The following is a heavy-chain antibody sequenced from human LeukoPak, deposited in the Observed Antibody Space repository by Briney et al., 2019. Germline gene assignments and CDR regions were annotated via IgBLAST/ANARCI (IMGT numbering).Heavy chain of an antibody. V-gene: IGHV4-39*07. Sequence: SETLSLTCTVSGGSISSSSYYWGWIRQPPGKGLEWIANIYYSGSAYYNPSLKSRVTISVDTSKNQFFLRLTSVTAADTAVYYCARNEYSSSSSLGYWGQGTLVTVSS. J-gene: IGHJ4*02. CDR2: IYYSGSA. CDR3: ARNEYSSSSSLGY. CDR1: GGSISSSSYY. D-gene: IGHD6-6*01.